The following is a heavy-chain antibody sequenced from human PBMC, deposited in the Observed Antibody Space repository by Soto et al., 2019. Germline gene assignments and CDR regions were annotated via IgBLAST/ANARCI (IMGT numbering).Heavy chain of an antibody. Sequence: PSETLSLTCTVSGGSVSSDSYYGSWIRQPPGKGLEWIGYIYYSGSTNYNPALKSRVTISVDTSKNQFSLKLSSVTAADTAVYYCARDTKLLRGYYGMDVCGQGTTVTVTS. CDR1: GGSVSSDSYY. V-gene: IGHV4-61*01. D-gene: IGHD2-15*01. J-gene: IGHJ6*02. CDR2: IYYSGST. CDR3: ARDTKLLRGYYGMDV.